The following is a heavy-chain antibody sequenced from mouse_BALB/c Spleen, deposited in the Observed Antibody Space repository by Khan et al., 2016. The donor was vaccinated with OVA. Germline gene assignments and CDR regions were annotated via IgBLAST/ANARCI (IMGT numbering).Heavy chain of an antibody. J-gene: IGHJ3*01. V-gene: IGHV1-9*01. Sequence: QVQLKESGAELMKPWASVKLSCKATGYTFSSYWIEWVKQRPGHGLEWIGEIIPGSGRNNYNAKFKGKATFTADTSSNTAYMQLSSLTSEDSAAYYCARRNYYGSSSWFGYWGQGTLVTVSA. CDR3: ARRNYYGSSSWFGY. D-gene: IGHD1-1*01. CDR2: IIPGSGRN. CDR1: GYTFSSYW.